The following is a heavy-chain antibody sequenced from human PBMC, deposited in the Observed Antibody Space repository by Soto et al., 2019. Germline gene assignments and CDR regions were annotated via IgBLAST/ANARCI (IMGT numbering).Heavy chain of an antibody. J-gene: IGHJ6*02. CDR3: AKVWSGYYSSYYDGMDV. D-gene: IGHD3-3*01. V-gene: IGHV3-23*01. CDR1: GFTFSSYA. Sequence: GGSLRLSCAASGFTFSSYAMSWVRQAPGKGLEWVSAISGSGGSTYYADSVKGRFTISRDNSKNTLYLQMNSLRAEDTAVYYCAKVWSGYYSSYYDGMDVWGQGTTVTVSS. CDR2: ISGSGGST.